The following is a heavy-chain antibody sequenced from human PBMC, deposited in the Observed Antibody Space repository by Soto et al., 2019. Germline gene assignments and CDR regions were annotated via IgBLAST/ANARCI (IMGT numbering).Heavy chain of an antibody. CDR1: GYTFTSYD. V-gene: IGHV1-8*01. CDR2: MNPNSGNT. Sequence: ASVKVSCKASGYTFTSYDINWVRQATGQGLEWMGWMNPNSGNTGYAQKFQDRDTMTRNTSISTAYMELSSLRSEDTAVYYCARVRTLYDSSGYSPWGQGTLVTVSS. J-gene: IGHJ5*02. CDR3: ARVRTLYDSSGYSP. D-gene: IGHD3-22*01.